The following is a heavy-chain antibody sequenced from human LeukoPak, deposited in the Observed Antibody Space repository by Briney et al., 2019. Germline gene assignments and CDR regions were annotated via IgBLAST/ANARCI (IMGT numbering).Heavy chain of an antibody. CDR3: ARGRGYSSSWYVLYYYGMDV. D-gene: IGHD6-13*01. V-gene: IGHV4-59*12. CDR1: GGSIGSYY. J-gene: IGHJ6*02. CDR2: IYYSGNT. Sequence: SETLSLTCTVSGGSIGSYYWSWIRQPPGRGLEWIGYIYYSGNTNYNPSLKSRVTISVDTSKNQFSLKLSSVTAADTAVYYCARGRGYSSSWYVLYYYGMDVWGQGTTVTVSS.